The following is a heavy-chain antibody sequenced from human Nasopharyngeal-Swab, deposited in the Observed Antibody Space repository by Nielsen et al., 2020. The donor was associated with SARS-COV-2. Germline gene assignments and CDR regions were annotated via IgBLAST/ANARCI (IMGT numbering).Heavy chain of an antibody. Sequence: SQTLSLTCAVYGGSFSGYYWSWIRQPSGKGLEWIGEINHSGSTNYNPSLKSRVTISVDTSKNQFSLKLSSVTAADTAVYYCARLPHRDTAMVKAVVLDYWGQGTLVTVSS. CDR3: ARLPHRDTAMVKAVVLDY. V-gene: IGHV4-34*01. D-gene: IGHD5-18*01. CDR1: GGSFSGYY. J-gene: IGHJ4*02. CDR2: INHSGST.